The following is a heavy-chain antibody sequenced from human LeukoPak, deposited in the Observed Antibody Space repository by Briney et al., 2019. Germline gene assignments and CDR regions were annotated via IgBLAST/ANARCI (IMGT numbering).Heavy chain of an antibody. CDR1: GGSLSDTNND. V-gene: IGHV4-39*07. CDR3: ARSPFNLYFDF. J-gene: IGHJ4*02. D-gene: IGHD2-8*01. CDR2: IYYSGTT. Sequence: SETLSLTCTVSGGSLSDTNNDWAGVRQPPGKGLEWSGSIYYSGTTIYNPSLKSRVTVSVDTSKNQLFLQLTSVTAADTAVSFCARSPFNLYFDFWGQGPLVPVSS.